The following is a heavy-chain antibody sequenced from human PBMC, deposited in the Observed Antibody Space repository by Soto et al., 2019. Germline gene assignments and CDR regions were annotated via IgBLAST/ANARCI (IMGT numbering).Heavy chain of an antibody. V-gene: IGHV3-23*01. Sequence: AGGSLRLSCAASGFTFSSYAMSWVRQAPGKGLEWVSAISGSGGSTYYADSVKGRFTISRDNSKNTLYLQMNSLRAEDTAVYYCPEDLARGYSGYDPRTGYYGMDVWGQGTTVTVSS. J-gene: IGHJ6*02. CDR3: PEDLARGYSGYDPRTGYYGMDV. CDR1: GFTFSSYA. CDR2: ISGSGGST. D-gene: IGHD5-12*01.